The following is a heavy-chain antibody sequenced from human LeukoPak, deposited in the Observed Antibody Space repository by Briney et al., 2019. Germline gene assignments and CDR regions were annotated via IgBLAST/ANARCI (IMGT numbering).Heavy chain of an antibody. CDR3: ASFLERGFYYYYGMDV. V-gene: IGHV3-48*04. CDR2: ISSSSTI. J-gene: IGHJ6*02. D-gene: IGHD3-3*01. CDR1: GFTFSSYS. Sequence: PGGSLRLSCAASGFTFSSYSMNWVRQAPGKGLEWVSYISSSSTIYYADSVKGRFTISRDNAKNSLYLQMNSLRAEDTAVYYRASFLERGFYYYYGMDVWGQGTTVTVS.